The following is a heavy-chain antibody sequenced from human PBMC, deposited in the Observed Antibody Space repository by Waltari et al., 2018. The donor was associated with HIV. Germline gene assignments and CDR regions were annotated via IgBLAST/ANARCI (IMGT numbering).Heavy chain of an antibody. V-gene: IGHV3-23*04. D-gene: IGHD2-2*01. J-gene: IGHJ4*02. CDR3: AKVPVLPTGREDY. CDR1: GFTFSMYV. Sequence: EVQLVESGGGLVQPGESLRLSCAASGFTFSMYVMTWVRQAPGKWLRWVAGISGNGGSRYYTDSVKGRFTISRDNSKKTLYLQMDSLRAEDTAVYYCAKVPVLPTGREDYWGQGTLVTVSS. CDR2: ISGNGGSR.